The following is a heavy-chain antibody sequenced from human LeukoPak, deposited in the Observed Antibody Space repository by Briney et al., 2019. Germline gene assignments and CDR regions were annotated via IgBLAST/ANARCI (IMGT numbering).Heavy chain of an antibody. Sequence: SQTLSLTYTVSGGSISSGGYYWSWIRQHPGKGLEWIGYIYYSGSAYYNPSLKSRVTISVGTSKNQFSLKLSSVTAADTAVYYCARDPYGTGWFDPWGQGTLVTVSS. D-gene: IGHD1-14*01. CDR2: IYYSGSA. V-gene: IGHV4-31*03. CDR3: ARDPYGTGWFDP. CDR1: GGSISSGGYY. J-gene: IGHJ5*02.